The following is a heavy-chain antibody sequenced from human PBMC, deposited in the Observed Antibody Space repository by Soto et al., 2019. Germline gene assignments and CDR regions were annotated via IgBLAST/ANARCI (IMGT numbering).Heavy chain of an antibody. CDR1: GGSISSYY. Sequence: SETLSLTCTVSGGSISSYYWSWIRQPPGKGLEWIGYIYYSGNTYYSPSLKSRVTISVDPSNNQFSLKLSSVTAADTAVYYCARASYDSSTYYLDYWGQGTLVTVSS. CDR2: IYYSGNT. D-gene: IGHD3-22*01. V-gene: IGHV4-59*08. J-gene: IGHJ4*02. CDR3: ARASYDSSTYYLDY.